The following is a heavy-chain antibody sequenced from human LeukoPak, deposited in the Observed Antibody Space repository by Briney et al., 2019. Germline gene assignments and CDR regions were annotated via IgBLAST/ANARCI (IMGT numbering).Heavy chain of an antibody. CDR2: IYTSGST. V-gene: IGHV4-61*02. D-gene: IGHD3-9*01. CDR3: ARGPTYYDILTGYYPIDY. J-gene: IGHJ4*02. Sequence: SQTLSLTCTVSGGSISSGSYYWSWIRQPAGKGLEWIGRIYTSGSTNYNPSLKRRVTISVDTSKNQFSLKLSSVTAADTAVYYCARGPTYYDILTGYYPIDYWGQGTLVTVSS. CDR1: GGSISSGSYY.